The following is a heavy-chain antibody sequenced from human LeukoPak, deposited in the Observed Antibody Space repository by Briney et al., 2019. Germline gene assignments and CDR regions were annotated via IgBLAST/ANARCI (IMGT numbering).Heavy chain of an antibody. CDR1: GFTFSNAW. J-gene: IGHJ4*02. CDR2: IKSKTDGGTT. D-gene: IGHD5-12*01. V-gene: IGHV3-15*01. Sequence: GGSLRLSCAAPGFTFSNAWMSWVRQAPGKGLEWVGRIKSKTDGGTTDYAAPVKGRFTISRDDSKNTLYLQMNSLKTEDTAVYYCTTANSGYDFLFDYWGQGTLVTVSS. CDR3: TTANSGYDFLFDY.